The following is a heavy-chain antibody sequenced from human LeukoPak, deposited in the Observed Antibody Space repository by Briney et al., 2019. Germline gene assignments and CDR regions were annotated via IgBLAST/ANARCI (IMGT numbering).Heavy chain of an antibody. V-gene: IGHV4-59*01. CDR2: MYYRGNT. Sequence: SETLSLTCTVSVGSLSSYYWSWIRQPPGKGLEWIGYMYYRGNTNYDPSLKSRVTISIERTNNQFSLELSPVTAADTAVFYCGTGVQGIAAAVDYYFDSWGQGALGSVSS. D-gene: IGHD6-13*01. J-gene: IGHJ4*02. CDR3: GTGVQGIAAAVDYYFDS. CDR1: VGSLSSYY.